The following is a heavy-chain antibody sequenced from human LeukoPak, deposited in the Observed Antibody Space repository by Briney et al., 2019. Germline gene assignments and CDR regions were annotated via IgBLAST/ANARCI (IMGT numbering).Heavy chain of an antibody. V-gene: IGHV5-51*01. CDR2: IYPGDSDT. CDR3: ARPDGLWDAFDI. D-gene: IGHD3-16*01. Sequence: GESLKISCKGSGDTFSSYWVGWVRQMPGKGLEWMGIIYPGDSDTRYSPSFQGQVTISADRSISTAYLQWSSLKASDTAMYYCARPDGLWDAFDIWGQGTMVTVSS. J-gene: IGHJ3*02. CDR1: GDTFSSYW.